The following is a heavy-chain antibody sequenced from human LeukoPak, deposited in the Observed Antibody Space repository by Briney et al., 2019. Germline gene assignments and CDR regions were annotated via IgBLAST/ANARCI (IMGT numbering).Heavy chain of an antibody. D-gene: IGHD2-15*01. CDR1: GYIFTGYY. Sequence: ASVKVSCKASGYIFTGYYINWVRQAPGQGLEWMGWINPDGGADYAQKFQGRVTMTRDTSISTAYMALSRLRPDDTAVYYCARGPPEYCSGGSCYSGRNWIDPWGQGTLVTVSS. V-gene: IGHV1-2*02. J-gene: IGHJ5*02. CDR3: ARGPPEYCSGGSCYSGRNWIDP. CDR2: INPDGGA.